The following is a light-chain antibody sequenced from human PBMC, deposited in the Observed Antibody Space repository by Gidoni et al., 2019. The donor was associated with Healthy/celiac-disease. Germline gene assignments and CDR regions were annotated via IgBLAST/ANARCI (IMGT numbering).Light chain of an antibody. Sequence: EIAMTQSPATLFVSPGERATLSCRAGQRVSSNLAWYQQKPGQAPRLLIYGASTRATGIPARFSGSGSGTEFTLTISSLQSEDFAVYYCQQYHNWPPLTFGGGTKVEIK. CDR3: QQYHNWPPLT. J-gene: IGKJ4*01. CDR1: QRVSSN. CDR2: GAS. V-gene: IGKV3-15*01.